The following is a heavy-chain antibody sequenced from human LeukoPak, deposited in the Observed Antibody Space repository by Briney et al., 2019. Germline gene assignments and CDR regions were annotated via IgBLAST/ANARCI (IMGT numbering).Heavy chain of an antibody. CDR1: GFTFSSYG. J-gene: IGHJ4*02. CDR3: ASIPGGSGYYVSPNFDY. D-gene: IGHD3-22*01. Sequence: TGGSLRLSCAASGFTFSSYGMHWVRQAPGKGLEWVAVISYDGSNIYYADSVKGRFTISRDNSKNTLYLQMNSLRAEDTAVYYCASIPGGSGYYVSPNFDYWGQGTLVTVSS. CDR2: ISYDGSNI. V-gene: IGHV3-30*03.